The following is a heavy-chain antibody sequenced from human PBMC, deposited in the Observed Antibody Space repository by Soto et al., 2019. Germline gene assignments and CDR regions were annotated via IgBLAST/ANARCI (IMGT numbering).Heavy chain of an antibody. J-gene: IGHJ4*02. CDR3: ARGHPLRIAAAGNFDY. D-gene: IGHD6-13*01. V-gene: IGHV1-8*01. CDR1: GYTFTSYD. CDR2: MNPNSGNT. Sequence: EASVKVSCKASGYTFTSYDINWVRQATGQGLEWMGWMNPNSGNTGYAQKFQGRVTMTRNTSISTAYMELSSLRSEDTAVYYCARGHPLRIAAAGNFDYWGQGTLVTVSS.